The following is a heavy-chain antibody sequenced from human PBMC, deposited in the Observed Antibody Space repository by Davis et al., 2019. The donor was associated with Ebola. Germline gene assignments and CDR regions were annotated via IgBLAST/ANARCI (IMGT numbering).Heavy chain of an antibody. CDR2: ISAYNGNT. CDR3: ARSRIGSVVVPAAIFDY. J-gene: IGHJ4*02. D-gene: IGHD2-2*01. Sequence: ASVKVSCKASGYTFTSYGISWVRQAPGQGLEWMGWISAYNGNTNYAQKLQGRVTMTTDTSTSTAYMELRSLRSDDTAVYYCARSRIGSVVVPAAIFDYWGQGTLVTVSS. V-gene: IGHV1-18*01. CDR1: GYTFTSYG.